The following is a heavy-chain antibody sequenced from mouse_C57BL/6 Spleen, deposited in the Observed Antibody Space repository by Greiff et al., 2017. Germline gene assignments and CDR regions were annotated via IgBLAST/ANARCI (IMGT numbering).Heavy chain of an antibody. V-gene: IGHV1-82*01. D-gene: IGHD2-4*01. CDR3: ARSGGLRRNYAMDY. J-gene: IGHJ4*01. CDR2: IYPGDGDT. CDR1: GYAFSSSW. Sequence: QVQLQQSGPELVKPGASVKISCKASGYAFSSSWMNWVKQRPGKGLEWIGRIYPGDGDTNYNGKFKGKATLTADKSSSTAYMQLSSLTSEESAVYFCARSGGLRRNYAMDYWGQGTSVTVSS.